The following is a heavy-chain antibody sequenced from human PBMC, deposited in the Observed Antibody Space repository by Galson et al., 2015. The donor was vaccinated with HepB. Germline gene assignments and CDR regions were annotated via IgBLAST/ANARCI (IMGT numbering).Heavy chain of an antibody. D-gene: IGHD1-20*01. CDR3: AKAVVTGTRNSCMDV. J-gene: IGHJ6*02. Sequence: LRLSCAASGFTFSSYAMSWVRQAPGKGLEWVSTISGSGGSTYYADSVKGRFTISRDNSKNTLYLQMNSLRAEDTAVYYCAKAVVTGTRNSCMDVWGQGTTVTVSS. CDR2: ISGSGGST. CDR1: GFTFSSYA. V-gene: IGHV3-23*01.